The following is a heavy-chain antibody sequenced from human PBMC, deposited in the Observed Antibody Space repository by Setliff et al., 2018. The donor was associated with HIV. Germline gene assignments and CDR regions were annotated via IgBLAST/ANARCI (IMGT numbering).Heavy chain of an antibody. V-gene: IGHV5-51*01. CDR1: GYSFSDNW. Sequence: PGESLTISCQGFGYSFSDNWIGWVRQMPGKGLEWMGIIYPDDSATRYSPSFQGQVTISADKSINTAYLRWRSLRASDTAIYFCAKHGFERKSPYNWFDSWGQGTLVTVSS. D-gene: IGHD3-16*01. CDR2: IYPDDSAT. J-gene: IGHJ5*01. CDR3: AKHGFERKSPYNWFDS.